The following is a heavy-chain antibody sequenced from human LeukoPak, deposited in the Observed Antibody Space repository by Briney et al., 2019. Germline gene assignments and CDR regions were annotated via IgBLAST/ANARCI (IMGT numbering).Heavy chain of an antibody. D-gene: IGHD1-26*01. J-gene: IGHJ4*02. CDR3: ARATGSYYYFGY. CDR2: IYYSGST. Sequence: PSQTLSLTSAVSVGFISSYYWSWIRQPPGKGLEWIGYIYYSGSTNYNPSLKSRVTISVDTSKNQFSLNLSSVTAADTAVYYCARATGSYYYFGYGGQGTLVTVSS. CDR1: VGFISSYY. V-gene: IGHV4-59*01.